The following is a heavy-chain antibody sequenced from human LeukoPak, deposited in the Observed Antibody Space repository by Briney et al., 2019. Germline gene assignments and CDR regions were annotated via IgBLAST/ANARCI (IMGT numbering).Heavy chain of an antibody. CDR3: ARGPAYYDILTGAPFDY. CDR2: ISSSSSTI. J-gene: IGHJ4*02. V-gene: IGHV3-48*01. CDR1: GFTFSSYS. Sequence: GGSLRLSCAASGFTFSSYSMNWVRQAPGKGLEWVSYISSSSSTIYYADSVKGRFTISRDNAKNSLYLQMNSLRAEDTAVYYCARGPAYYDILTGAPFDYWGLGTLVTVSS. D-gene: IGHD3-9*01.